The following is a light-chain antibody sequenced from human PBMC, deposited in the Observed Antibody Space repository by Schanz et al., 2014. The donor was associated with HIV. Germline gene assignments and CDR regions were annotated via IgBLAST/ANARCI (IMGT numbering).Light chain of an antibody. V-gene: IGLV1-40*01. CDR3: QSFDSSLNGVL. CDR1: TSNIGATFH. J-gene: IGLJ3*02. Sequence: QSVLAQPPSVSGAPGQDVTISCTGNTSNIGATFHVHWYQQLPGKAPKLLISGNGGRPSGVPDRFSVSSSGTSASLVISGLRSEDEADYYCQSFDSSLNGVLFGGGTKLTVL. CDR2: GNG.